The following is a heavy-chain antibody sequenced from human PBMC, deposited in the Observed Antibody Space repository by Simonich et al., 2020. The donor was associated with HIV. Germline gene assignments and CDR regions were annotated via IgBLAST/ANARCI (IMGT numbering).Heavy chain of an antibody. V-gene: IGHV4-34*09. J-gene: IGHJ4*02. Sequence: QVQLQESGPGLVKPSETLSLTCTVSGGSISSYYWSWIRQPPGKGLEWIGAIKHSGSTNYNPALKSRLSRSIDTSRNQFSLKLSSVTAADTAVYYCARGADYNYGYVGFDYWGQGTLVTVSS. CDR2: IKHSGST. D-gene: IGHD3-16*01. CDR3: ARGADYNYGYVGFDY. CDR1: GGSISSYY.